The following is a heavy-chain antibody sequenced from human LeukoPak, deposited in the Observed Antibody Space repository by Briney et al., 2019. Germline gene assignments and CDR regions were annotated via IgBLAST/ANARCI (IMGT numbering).Heavy chain of an antibody. CDR3: TLIQGWGAGSYFLDY. CDR2: VKSYNAGGTT. V-gene: IGHV3-15*01. J-gene: IGHJ4*02. CDR1: GFSIENDW. D-gene: IGHD3-10*01. Sequence: GGSLRLSCAASGFSIENDWMSWVRQAPGKGLEWVGRVKSYNAGGTTHYAAPVKGRFIVSRDDSKNMLYLQMDSLKTEDTAVYYCTLIQGWGAGSYFLDYWGQGALVTVSS.